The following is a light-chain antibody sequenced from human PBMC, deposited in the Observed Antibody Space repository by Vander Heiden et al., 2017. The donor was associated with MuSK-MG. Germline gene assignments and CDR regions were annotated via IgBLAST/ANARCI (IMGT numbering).Light chain of an antibody. J-gene: IGKJ4*01. Sequence: AIRMTQSPSSFAASTGDRVTITCRASQDINSYVAWYQQKPGKAPKLLIYAASTLQSGVPSRFSGSGSGTDFTLTISRLQSEDSGTYYCQQYSSYSLTFGGGTKVEIK. CDR1: QDINSY. CDR3: QQYSSYSLT. CDR2: AAS. V-gene: IGKV1-8*01.